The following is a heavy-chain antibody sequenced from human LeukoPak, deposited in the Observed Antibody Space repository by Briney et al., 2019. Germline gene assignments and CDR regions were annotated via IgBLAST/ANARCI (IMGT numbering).Heavy chain of an antibody. V-gene: IGHV4-30-2*01. CDR2: SYHSGST. J-gene: IGHJ4*02. CDR3: ARGPAPYYFDY. Sequence: SETLSLTCTVSGGSISSGGYSWSWLRQPPGKGLEWVGYSYHSGSTYYNPSLKSRVTISVDRSKNRFSLKLSSVTAADTAVYYCARGPAPYYFDYWGQGTLVTVSS. CDR1: GGSISSGGYS. D-gene: IGHD2-2*01.